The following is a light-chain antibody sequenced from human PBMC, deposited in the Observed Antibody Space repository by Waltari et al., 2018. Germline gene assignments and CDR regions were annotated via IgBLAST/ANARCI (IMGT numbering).Light chain of an antibody. Sequence: DIPMTQSPSSLSASVGDSVTITCRASQSINSYLNWYQQKPGKAPKLLIYAASSLQSGVPSRFSGSGSGTDFTLTISSLQPEDFATYYCQQSYSTLMYTFGQGTKLEIK. CDR3: QQSYSTLMYT. CDR2: AAS. CDR1: QSINSY. J-gene: IGKJ2*01. V-gene: IGKV1-39*01.